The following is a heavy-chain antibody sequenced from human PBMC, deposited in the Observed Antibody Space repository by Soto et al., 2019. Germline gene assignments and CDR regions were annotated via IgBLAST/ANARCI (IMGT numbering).Heavy chain of an antibody. CDR1: GGSISSGGYY. V-gene: IGHV4-30-2*01. D-gene: IGHD3-3*01. CDR2: IYHSGST. CDR3: ARGHDFDVYYYYGMDV. J-gene: IGHJ6*02. Sequence: PSEPLSLTCTVSGGSISSGGYYWSWIRQHPGKGLEWIGYIYHSGSTYYNPSLKSRVTISVDRSKNQFSLKLSSVTAADTAVYYCARGHDFDVYYYYGMDVWGQGTTVTVS.